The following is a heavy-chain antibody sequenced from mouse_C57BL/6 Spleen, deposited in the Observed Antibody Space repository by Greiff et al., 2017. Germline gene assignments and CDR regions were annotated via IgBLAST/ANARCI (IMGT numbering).Heavy chain of an antibody. CDR3: ARTAQATYAMDY. CDR2: LSGGGGNT. V-gene: IGHV5-9*01. J-gene: IGHJ4*01. Sequence: EVQRVESGGGLVKPGGSLKLSCAASGFTFSSYTMSWVRPTPEKRLEWVATLSGGGGNTYYPDSVKGRFTISRDNAKNTLYLQMSSLRSEDTALYYCARTAQATYAMDYWGQGTSVTVSS. CDR1: GFTFSSYT. D-gene: IGHD3-2*02.